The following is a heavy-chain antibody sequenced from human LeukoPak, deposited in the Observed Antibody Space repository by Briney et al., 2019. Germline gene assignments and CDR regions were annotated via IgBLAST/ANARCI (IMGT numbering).Heavy chain of an antibody. CDR1: GFTFSSYS. CDR2: ISSSSTYI. V-gene: IGHV3-21*01. CDR3: ARDVSLTGEWLLRGGDWFDP. D-gene: IGHD3-3*01. Sequence: GGSLRLSCAASGFTFSSYSMNWIRQAPGKGLEWVSLISSSSTYIYYADSVKGRFTISRDNAKNSLYLQMNSLRAEDTAIYYCARDVSLTGEWLLRGGDWFDPWGQGTLVTVSS. J-gene: IGHJ5*02.